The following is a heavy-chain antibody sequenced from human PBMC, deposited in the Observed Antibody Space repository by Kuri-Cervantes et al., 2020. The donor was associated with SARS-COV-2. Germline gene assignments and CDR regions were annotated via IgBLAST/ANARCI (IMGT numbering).Heavy chain of an antibody. CDR3: ASQLEPDYYFDY. J-gene: IGHJ4*02. Sequence: GESLKISCAASGFTFSSYAMSWVRQAPGKGLEWVSTISGSGGSTYYADSVKGRFTISRDNAKNSLYLHLNSLTAEDTAVYFCASQLEPDYYFDYWGQGTLVTVSS. CDR2: ISGSGGST. CDR1: GFTFSSYA. D-gene: IGHD1-1*01. V-gene: IGHV3-23*01.